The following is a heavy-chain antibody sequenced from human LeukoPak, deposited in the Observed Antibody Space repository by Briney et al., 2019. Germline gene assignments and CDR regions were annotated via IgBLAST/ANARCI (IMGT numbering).Heavy chain of an antibody. Sequence: ASVKVSCKASAYTFTSYDINWVRQATGQGLEWMGWMNPNSGNTGYAQKFQGRVTMTRNTSISTAYMELSSLRSEDTAVSSCARGAPGSYCSGGSCPYFDYWGQGTLISVSS. CDR3: ARGAPGSYCSGGSCPYFDY. J-gene: IGHJ4*02. V-gene: IGHV1-8*01. CDR2: MNPNSGNT. D-gene: IGHD2-15*01. CDR1: AYTFTSYD.